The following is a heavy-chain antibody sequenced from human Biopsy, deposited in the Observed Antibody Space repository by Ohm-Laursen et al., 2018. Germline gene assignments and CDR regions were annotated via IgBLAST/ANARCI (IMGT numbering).Heavy chain of an antibody. J-gene: IGHJ1*01. CDR2: NIPILGTG. D-gene: IGHD3-9*01. CDR1: GGTFSNYG. CDR3: ATKLTGYFHH. Sequence: SVKVSCKVPGGTFSNYGVNWVRQAPGQGLEWLGGNIPILGTGNYAQKFQDRVTVAADTSASTATMELRSLRSDDTAVYYCATKLTGYFHHWGQGTLVIVSS. V-gene: IGHV1-69*06.